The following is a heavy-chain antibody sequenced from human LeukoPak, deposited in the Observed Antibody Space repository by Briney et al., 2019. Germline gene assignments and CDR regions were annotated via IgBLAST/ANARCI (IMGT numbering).Heavy chain of an antibody. CDR2: IYPRDGST. CDR1: GYTFTSNY. D-gene: IGHD6-13*01. Sequence: ASVKVSCKASGYTFTSNYIHWVRQAPGQGLEWMGMIYPRDGSTSYAQKFQGRVTVTRDTSTSTVHMELSGLRSEDTAVYYCARDLGQAGGTRRFFFYYWGQGTLVTVSS. V-gene: IGHV1-46*01. J-gene: IGHJ4*02. CDR3: ARDLGQAGGTRRFFFYY.